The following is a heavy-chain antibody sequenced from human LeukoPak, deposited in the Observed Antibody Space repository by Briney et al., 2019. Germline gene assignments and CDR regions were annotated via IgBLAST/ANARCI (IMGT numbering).Heavy chain of an antibody. CDR2: IISTGTYV. J-gene: IGHJ4*02. CDR1: GFSFSSFS. Sequence: PGGSLRLSCAASGFSFSSFSMHWVRQAPGKGLEWVSSIISTGTYVYYADSLMGRFTISRDNAKNSVYLEMNSLRAEGTAVYYCAREGLPSGATKIFDYWGQGTLVTVSS. D-gene: IGHD2-15*01. CDR3: AREGLPSGATKIFDY. V-gene: IGHV3-21*01.